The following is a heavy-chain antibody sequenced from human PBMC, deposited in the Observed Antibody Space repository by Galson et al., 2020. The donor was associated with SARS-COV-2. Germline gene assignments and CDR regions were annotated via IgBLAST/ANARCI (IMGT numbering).Heavy chain of an antibody. V-gene: IGHV3-30*04. CDR1: GFTFSSYA. D-gene: IGHD2-15*01. CDR2: ISYDGSNK. CDR3: ARDLVVVAATPLDY. J-gene: IGHJ4*02. Sequence: GESLKISCAASGFTFSSYAMHWVRQAPAKGLEWVAVISYDGSNKYYADSVKGRFTISRDNSKNTLYLQMNSLRAEDTAVYYCARDLVVVAATPLDYWGQGTLVTVSS.